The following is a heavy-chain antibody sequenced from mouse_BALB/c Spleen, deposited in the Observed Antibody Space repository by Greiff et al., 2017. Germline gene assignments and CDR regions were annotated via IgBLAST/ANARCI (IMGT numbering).Heavy chain of an antibody. J-gene: IGHJ4*01. CDR1: GYAFSSYW. D-gene: IGHD2-4*01. CDR3: ARSTMITTGGYYAMDY. CDR2: IYPGDGDT. V-gene: IGHV1-80*01. Sequence: VQGVESGAELVRPGSSVKISCKASGYAFSSYWMNWVKQRPGQGLEWIGQIYPGDGDTNYNGKFKGKATLTADKSSSTAYMQLSSLTSEDSAVYFCARSTMITTGGYYAMDYWGQGTSVTVSS.